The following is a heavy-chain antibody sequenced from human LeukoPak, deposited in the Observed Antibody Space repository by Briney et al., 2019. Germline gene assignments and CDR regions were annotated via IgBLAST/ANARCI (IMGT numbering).Heavy chain of an antibody. CDR3: ARDRYCSSTSCYKEPRFDP. V-gene: IGHV7-4-1*02. Sequence: GASVKVSCKASGYTFTSYAMNWVRQAPGQGLEWMGWINTNAGNPTYAQGFTGRFVFSLDTSVSTAYLQISSLKAEDTAVYYCARDRYCSSTSCYKEPRFDPWGQGTLVTVSS. J-gene: IGHJ5*02. D-gene: IGHD2-2*02. CDR2: INTNAGNP. CDR1: GYTFTSYA.